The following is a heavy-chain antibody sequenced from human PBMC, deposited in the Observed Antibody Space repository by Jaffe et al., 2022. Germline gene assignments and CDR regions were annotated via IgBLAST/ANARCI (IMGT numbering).Heavy chain of an antibody. D-gene: IGHD4-17*01. CDR1: GGTFSSYT. Sequence: QVQLVQSGAEVKKPGSSVKVSCKASGGTFSSYTISWVRQAPGQGLEWMGRIIPILGIANYAQKFQGRVTITADKSTSTAYMELSSLRSEDTAVYYCARDLGDYGGNSGGLYWGQGTLVTVSS. CDR2: IIPILGIA. V-gene: IGHV1-69*08. J-gene: IGHJ4*02. CDR3: ARDLGDYGGNSGGLY.